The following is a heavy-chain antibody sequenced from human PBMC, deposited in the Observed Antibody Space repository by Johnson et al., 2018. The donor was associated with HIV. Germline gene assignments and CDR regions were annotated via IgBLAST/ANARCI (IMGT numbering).Heavy chain of an antibody. D-gene: IGHD4-23*01. J-gene: IGHJ3*02. CDR3: ARIVRMTTVVIGDAFDI. CDR1: GFTFSSYG. Sequence: VLLVESGGGVVQPGRSLRLSCAASGFTFSSYGMHWVRQAPGKGLEWVANIKQDGSEKYYVDSVKGRFTISRDNSKNTLYLQMNSLRAEDTAVYYCARIVRMTTVVIGDAFDIWGQGTKVTVSS. CDR2: IKQDGSEK. V-gene: IGHV3-7*01.